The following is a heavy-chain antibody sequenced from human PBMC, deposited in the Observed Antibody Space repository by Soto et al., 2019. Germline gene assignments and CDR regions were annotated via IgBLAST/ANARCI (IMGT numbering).Heavy chain of an antibody. V-gene: IGHV4-39*01. D-gene: IGHD2-15*01. Sequence: TSETLSLTCTVSGGSISSSSYYWGWIRPPPGQGLEWIGNINYSGSTNYNPSLKSRVTISVDTSKNQFSLKLSSVTAADTAVYYCASSVGYCSGGTCYPGYCGQGTLVTVSS. J-gene: IGHJ4*02. CDR3: ASSVGYCSGGTCYPGY. CDR1: GGSISSSSYY. CDR2: INYSGST.